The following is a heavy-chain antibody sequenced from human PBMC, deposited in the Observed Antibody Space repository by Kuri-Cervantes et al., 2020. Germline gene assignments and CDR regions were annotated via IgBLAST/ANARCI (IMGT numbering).Heavy chain of an antibody. Sequence: GGSLRLSCATSGFPFSGYAMHWVRQAPGKGLEWVAFIRYDANTKYYADSVKGRFTISRDNSKNTLYLQMNSLRAEDTAVYYCAKVKITSGHFDYWGQGTLVTVSS. D-gene: IGHD3-10*01. CDR1: GFPFSGYA. CDR3: AKVKITSGHFDY. J-gene: IGHJ4*02. V-gene: IGHV3-30*02. CDR2: IRYDANTK.